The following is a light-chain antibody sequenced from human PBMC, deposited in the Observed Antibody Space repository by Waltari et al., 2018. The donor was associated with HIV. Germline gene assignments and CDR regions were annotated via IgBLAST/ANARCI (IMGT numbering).Light chain of an antibody. CDR3: SSYTNINTWV. CDR2: EVN. J-gene: IGLJ3*02. Sequence: QSALTQPASVSGSPGQSITISCTGTRSDVGGYNYVSWYQQHPGKAPKLLIYEVNHRPSGVSNRFSGFKSANTASLTISGLQAEDEAYYYCSSYTNINTWVFGGGTNLAVL. CDR1: RSDVGGYNY. V-gene: IGLV2-14*01.